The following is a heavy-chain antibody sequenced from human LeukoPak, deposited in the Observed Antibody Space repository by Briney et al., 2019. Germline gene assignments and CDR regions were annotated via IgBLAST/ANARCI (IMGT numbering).Heavy chain of an antibody. D-gene: IGHD5-24*01. J-gene: IGHJ4*02. Sequence: ASVKVSCKASGYTFTSYYMHWVRQAPGQGLEWMGIINPSGDTTNYAQKFQGRVTMTRDSSTSTAYMELSSLRSEDTALYYCARIPEMTTMKGLAYWGQGTLVTVSS. CDR1: GYTFTSYY. CDR2: INPSGDTT. V-gene: IGHV1-46*01. CDR3: ARIPEMTTMKGLAY.